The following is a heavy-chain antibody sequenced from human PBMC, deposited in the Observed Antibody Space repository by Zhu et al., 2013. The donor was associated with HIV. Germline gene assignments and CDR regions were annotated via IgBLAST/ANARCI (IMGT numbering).Heavy chain of an antibody. D-gene: IGHD1-1*01. J-gene: IGHJ3*02. CDR3: ARPESAVEPTAIERANDPFDI. CDR2: ISAYNGNT. V-gene: IGHV1-18*04. CDR1: GYTFTSYG. Sequence: QVQLVQSGAEVKKPGASVKVSCKASGYTFTSYGISWVRQAPGQGLEWMGWISAYNGNTNYAQKLQGRVTMTTDTSTSTAYMELRSLRSDDTAVYYCARPESAVEPTAIERANDPFDIWGQGTMVTV.